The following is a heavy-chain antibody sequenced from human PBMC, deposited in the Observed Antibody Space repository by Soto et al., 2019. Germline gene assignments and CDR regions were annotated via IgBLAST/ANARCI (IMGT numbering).Heavy chain of an antibody. V-gene: IGHV1-2*02. CDR1: GYTFTGYY. D-gene: IGHD1-7*01. Sequence: ASVKVSCKASGYTFTGYYMHWVRQAPGQGLEWMGWINPNSGNTNYAQKFQERVTITRDMSTSTAYMELSSLRSEDTAVYYCAALELPNYYYGMDVWGQGTTVTVSS. CDR2: INPNSGNT. J-gene: IGHJ6*02. CDR3: AALELPNYYYGMDV.